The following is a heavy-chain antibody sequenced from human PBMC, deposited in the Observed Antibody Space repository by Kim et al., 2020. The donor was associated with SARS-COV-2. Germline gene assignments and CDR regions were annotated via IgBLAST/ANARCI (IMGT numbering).Heavy chain of an antibody. D-gene: IGHD5-12*01. V-gene: IGHV4-39*01. Sequence: SETLSLTCTVSGGSISSSSYYWGWIRQPPGKGLEWIGSIYYSGSTYYNPSLKSRVTISVDTSKNQFSLKLSSVTAADTAVYYCARSVDIVATITPNWFDPWGQGTLVTVSS. J-gene: IGHJ5*02. CDR2: IYYSGST. CDR3: ARSVDIVATITPNWFDP. CDR1: GGSISSSSYY.